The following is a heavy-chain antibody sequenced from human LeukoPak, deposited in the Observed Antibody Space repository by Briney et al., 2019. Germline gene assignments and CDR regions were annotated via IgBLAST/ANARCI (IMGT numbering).Heavy chain of an antibody. CDR1: GFTFSSYA. J-gene: IGHJ4*02. V-gene: IGHV3-23*01. Sequence: GGSLRLSCAASGFTFSSYAMSWVRQAPGKGLEWVSAISGSGGSTYYADSVKGRFTISRDNSKNTLCLQMNSLRAEDTAVYYCAKATITYYDSSGYDYWGQGTLVTVSS. CDR2: ISGSGGST. CDR3: AKATITYYDSSGYDY. D-gene: IGHD3-22*01.